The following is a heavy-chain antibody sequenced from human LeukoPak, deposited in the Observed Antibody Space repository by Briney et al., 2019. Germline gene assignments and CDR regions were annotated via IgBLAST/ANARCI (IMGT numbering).Heavy chain of an antibody. CDR1: GFTFSNYP. Sequence: PGGSLRLSCAASGFTFSNYPMHWVRQAPGKGLEWVSVIYSGGSTYYADSVKGRFTISRDNSKNTLYLQMNSLRAEDTAVYYCARVRITMVRGVIIYYYYYMDVWGKGTTVTISS. J-gene: IGHJ6*03. D-gene: IGHD3-10*01. V-gene: IGHV3-53*01. CDR3: ARVRITMVRGVIIYYYYYMDV. CDR2: IYSGGST.